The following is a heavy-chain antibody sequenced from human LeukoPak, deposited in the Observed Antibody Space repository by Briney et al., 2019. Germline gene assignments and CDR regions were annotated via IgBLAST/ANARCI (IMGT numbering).Heavy chain of an antibody. CDR3: ARDLYGDENFDY. D-gene: IGHD4-17*01. V-gene: IGHV3-21*01. J-gene: IGHJ4*02. CDR1: GFTISSYS. Sequence: GGSLRLSCAASGFTISSYSMNWVRQAPGKGLEWVSSISSSSSYIYYADSVKGRFTISRDNAKNSLYLQMNSLRAEDTAVYYCARDLYGDENFDYWGQGTLVTVSS. CDR2: ISSSSSYI.